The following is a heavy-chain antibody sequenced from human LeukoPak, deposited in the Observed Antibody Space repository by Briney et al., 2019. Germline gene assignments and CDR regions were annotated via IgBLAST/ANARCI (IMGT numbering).Heavy chain of an antibody. D-gene: IGHD6-13*01. CDR3: ARSYSSSWYYFDY. Sequence: GGSLRLSCAASGFTFDDYAMHWVRQAPGKGLEWVSSISSSSSYIYYSDSVKGRFTISRDNAKNSLYLQMNSLRAEDTAVYYCARSYSSSWYYFDYWGQGTLVTVSS. CDR2: ISSSSSYI. V-gene: IGHV3-21*01. CDR1: GFTFDDYA. J-gene: IGHJ4*02.